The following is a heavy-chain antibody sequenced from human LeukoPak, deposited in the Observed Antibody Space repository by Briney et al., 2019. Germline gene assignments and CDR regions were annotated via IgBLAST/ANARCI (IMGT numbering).Heavy chain of an antibody. Sequence: GGSLRLSCAASGFTFSSYGMHWVRQAPDKGLEWVAYIRYDGSNKYYADSVKGRFTISRDNSKNTLYLQMNSLRAEDTAVYYCAKDESTIFGVVTKPFDFWGQGTMVTVSS. CDR2: IRYDGSNK. CDR3: AKDESTIFGVVTKPFDF. J-gene: IGHJ3*01. CDR1: GFTFSSYG. D-gene: IGHD3-3*01. V-gene: IGHV3-30*02.